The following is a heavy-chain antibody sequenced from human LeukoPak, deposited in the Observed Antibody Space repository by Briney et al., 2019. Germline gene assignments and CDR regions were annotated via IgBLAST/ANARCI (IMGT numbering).Heavy chain of an antibody. J-gene: IGHJ6*02. V-gene: IGHV3-74*01. D-gene: IGHD2-2*01. CDR2: ISTDGKST. CDR3: VRDYQFIQEV. CDR1: GFTFSNYW. Sequence: GGSLRLSCAASGFTFSNYWMLWVRQAPGKGLMWVSLISTDGKSTRYTESVKGRFTISRDNAKSALYLQMDILRVEDTALYFCVRDYQFIQEVWGQGTTVTVSS.